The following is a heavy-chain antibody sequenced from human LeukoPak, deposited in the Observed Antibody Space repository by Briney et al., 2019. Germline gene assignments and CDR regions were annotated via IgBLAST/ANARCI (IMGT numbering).Heavy chain of an antibody. CDR1: GFTFSSYA. D-gene: IGHD3-10*01. J-gene: IGHJ4*02. CDR2: ISYDGSNK. Sequence: GGSLRLSCAASGFTFSSYAMHWVHQAPGKGLEWVAVISYDGSNKYYADSVKGRFTISRDNSKNTLYLQMNSLRAEDTAVYYCARGLVYGSGSYAGYWGQGTLVTVSS. CDR3: ARGLVYGSGSYAGY. V-gene: IGHV3-30*04.